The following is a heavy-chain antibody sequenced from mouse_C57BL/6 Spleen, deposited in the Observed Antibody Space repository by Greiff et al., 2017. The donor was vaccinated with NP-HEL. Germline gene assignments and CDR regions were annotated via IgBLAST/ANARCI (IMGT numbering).Heavy chain of an antibody. Sequence: EVQLVESGGGLVKPGGSLKLSCAASGFTFSSYAMSWVRQTPEKRLEWVATISDGGSYTYYPDNVKGRFTISRDNAKNNLYLQISHLKSEDTAMYYCAREGLRSPWFAYWGQGTLVTVSA. CDR3: AREGLRSPWFAY. D-gene: IGHD1-1*01. V-gene: IGHV5-4*01. CDR1: GFTFSSYA. J-gene: IGHJ3*01. CDR2: ISDGGSYT.